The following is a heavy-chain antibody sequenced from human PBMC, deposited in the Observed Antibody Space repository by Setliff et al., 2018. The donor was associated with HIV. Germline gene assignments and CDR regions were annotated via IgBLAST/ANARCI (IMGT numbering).Heavy chain of an antibody. CDR1: GGSISSDY. J-gene: IGHJ6*02. D-gene: IGHD3-22*01. CDR3: ARSRTSSGYYGVTGYGMDV. CDR2: IYYSGST. V-gene: IGHV4-59*01. Sequence: KTSETLSLTCTVSGGSISSDYLGWIRQPPGKGLEWIGYIYYSGSTNYNPSLKSRVTISVATSKNQFSLKLNSVTTADTAVYYCARSRTSSGYYGVTGYGMDVWGQGTTVTDSS.